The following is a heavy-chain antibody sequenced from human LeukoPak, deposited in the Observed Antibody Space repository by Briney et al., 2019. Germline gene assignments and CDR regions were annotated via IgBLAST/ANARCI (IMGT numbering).Heavy chain of an antibody. CDR3: ARISGSGYNSRGAFDV. CDR1: GYTFTGYY. J-gene: IGHJ3*01. V-gene: IGHV1-2*02. D-gene: IGHD3-22*01. CDR2: INPNSGGT. Sequence: ASVKVSCKASGYTFTGYYMHWVRQAPGQGLEWMGWINPNSGGTNYAQKFQGRVTMTRDTSISTAYMELSRLRSDDTAVYYCARISGSGYNSRGAFDVWGQGTMVTVSS.